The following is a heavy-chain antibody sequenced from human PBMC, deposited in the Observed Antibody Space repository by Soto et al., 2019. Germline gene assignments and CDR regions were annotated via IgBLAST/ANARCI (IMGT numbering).Heavy chain of an antibody. J-gene: IGHJ4*02. D-gene: IGHD1-26*01. CDR3: ATQPVGATTSFDY. V-gene: IGHV1-69*13. Sequence: SVKVSCKASGGTFSSYAISWVRQAPGQGLEWMGGIIPIFGTANYAQKFQGRVTITADESTSTAYMELSSLRSEDTAVYYCATQPVGATTSFDYWGQGTLVTVSS. CDR1: GGTFSSYA. CDR2: IIPIFGTA.